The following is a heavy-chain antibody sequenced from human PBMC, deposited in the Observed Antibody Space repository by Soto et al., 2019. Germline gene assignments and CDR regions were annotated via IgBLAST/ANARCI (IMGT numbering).Heavy chain of an antibody. Sequence: PSETLSLTCAVSGGSISSSNWWSWVRQPPGKGLEWIGEIYHTESTNYNPSLKSRVTISVDNSKNQFSLKLSSVTAADTAVYYCATTGNLYYFDYWGQGTLVTVSS. J-gene: IGHJ4*02. CDR1: GGSISSSNW. CDR2: IYHTEST. V-gene: IGHV4-4*02. D-gene: IGHD3-10*01. CDR3: ATTGNLYYFDY.